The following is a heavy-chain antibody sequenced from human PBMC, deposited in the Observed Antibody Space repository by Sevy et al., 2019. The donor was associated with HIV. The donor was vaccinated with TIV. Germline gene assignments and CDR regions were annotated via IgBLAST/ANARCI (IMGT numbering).Heavy chain of an antibody. V-gene: IGHV3-48*01. Sequence: GGSLRLSCAASGFTFSSYSMNWVRQAPGKGLEWVSYISSRTSSIFYVDSVKGRFTISRDNAKNSLYLQMNSLRAEDTAVYYCARSYCSSTSCYYYYGMDVWGQGTTVTVSS. D-gene: IGHD2-2*01. CDR2: ISSRTSSI. J-gene: IGHJ6*02. CDR1: GFTFSSYS. CDR3: ARSYCSSTSCYYYYGMDV.